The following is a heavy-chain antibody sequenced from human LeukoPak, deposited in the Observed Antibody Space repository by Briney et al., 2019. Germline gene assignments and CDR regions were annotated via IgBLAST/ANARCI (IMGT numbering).Heavy chain of an antibody. V-gene: IGHV3-30*04. J-gene: IGHJ4*02. D-gene: IGHD2-21*02. CDR3: ARDGAPRAGHGDWDY. Sequence: GGSLRLSCEASGFTFNMYSMHWVRQAPGKGLEWMAVILYDGSMQYYADSMKGRFTISRDNSKNTLYLQMNSLRSDDTAVYYCARDGAPRAGHGDWDYWGQGTLVTVSS. CDR1: GFTFNMYS. CDR2: ILYDGSMQ.